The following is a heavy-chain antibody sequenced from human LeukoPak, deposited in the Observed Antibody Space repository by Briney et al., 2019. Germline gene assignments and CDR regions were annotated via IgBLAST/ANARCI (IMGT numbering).Heavy chain of an antibody. V-gene: IGHV3-74*01. J-gene: IGHJ4*02. CDR1: GFTFRSYW. CDR2: IHSDGSST. Sequence: PGGSLRLSCAASGFTFRSYWMHWVRQAPGKGLVWVSHIHSDGSSTSYADSVQGRFTISRDNAKNTLYLQMNSLRAEDTAVYYCARWTDSASDLSFDHWGQGTLVTVSS. CDR3: ARWTDSASDLSFDH. D-gene: IGHD3/OR15-3a*01.